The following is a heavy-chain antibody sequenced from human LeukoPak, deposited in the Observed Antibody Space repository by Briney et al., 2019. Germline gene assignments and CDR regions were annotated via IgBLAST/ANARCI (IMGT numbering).Heavy chain of an antibody. CDR3: ARERTAEAGNDYYMGV. Sequence: PGGSLRLSCAASGFTFDDYTMHWVRQPPGKGLEWISLITWDGGTTYYADSVRVRFTISRDNSKDSLFLRMNSLRPEDTALYYCARERTAEAGNDYYMGVWGNGTTVIVSS. D-gene: IGHD6-13*01. CDR2: ITWDGGTT. V-gene: IGHV3-43*01. J-gene: IGHJ6*03. CDR1: GFTFDDYT.